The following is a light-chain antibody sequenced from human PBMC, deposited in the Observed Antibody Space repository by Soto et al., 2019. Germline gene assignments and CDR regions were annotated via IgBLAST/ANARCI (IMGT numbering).Light chain of an antibody. CDR3: QQSYITPPT. CDR1: QSISDH. CDR2: GAS. V-gene: IGKV1-39*01. J-gene: IGKJ4*01. Sequence: DIQMTQSPSSLSASVGDRVTITCRASQSISDHLNWYQQKPRGAPILLIYGASTLQSGVPSRFSGSGSGTDFTLTISGLQPGDFATYYCQQSYITPPTFGGGTKVDIK.